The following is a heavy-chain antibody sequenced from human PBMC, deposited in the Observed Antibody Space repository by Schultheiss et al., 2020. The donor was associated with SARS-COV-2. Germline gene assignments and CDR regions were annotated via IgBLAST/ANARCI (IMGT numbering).Heavy chain of an antibody. D-gene: IGHD1-26*01. V-gene: IGHV4-31*11. CDR1: GDSISSGGYY. CDR3: ARLDVGLDF. J-gene: IGHJ4*02. CDR2: IYHSGST. Sequence: SETLSLTCAVSGDSISSGGYYWSWIRQHPGKGLEWIGYIYHSGSTYYKPSLKTRLQMSLDTSKNQFSLTLSSVTAADTAVYYCARLDVGLDFWGQGTLVTVSS.